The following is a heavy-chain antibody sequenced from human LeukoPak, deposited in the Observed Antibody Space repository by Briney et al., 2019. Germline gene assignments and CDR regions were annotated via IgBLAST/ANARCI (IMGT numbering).Heavy chain of an antibody. CDR3: TRMYLYESSGYRPSDY. D-gene: IGHD3-22*01. Sequence: GGSLRLXCVTSGFTFGNYWMSWVRQAPGKGLEWVAKVKEDGSEKNYVDSVKGRFTISRDNAENAVHLEMNSLRAEDTAIYYCTRMYLYESSGYRPSDYWGQGTLVTVSS. CDR2: VKEDGSEK. V-gene: IGHV3-7*01. CDR1: GFTFGNYW. J-gene: IGHJ4*02.